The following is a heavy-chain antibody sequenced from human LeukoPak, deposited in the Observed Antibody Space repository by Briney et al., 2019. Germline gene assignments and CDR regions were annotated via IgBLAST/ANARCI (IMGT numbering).Heavy chain of an antibody. Sequence: PGGSLRLSCAASGFTFSSYSMNWVRQAPGKGLEWVSSISSSSSYIYYADSVKGRFTISRDNAKNSLYLQMNSLRAEDTAVYYCARDALIAAAAAPFDYWGQGTLVTVSS. CDR1: GFTFSSYS. D-gene: IGHD6-13*01. V-gene: IGHV3-21*01. J-gene: IGHJ4*02. CDR2: ISSSSSYI. CDR3: ARDALIAAAAAPFDY.